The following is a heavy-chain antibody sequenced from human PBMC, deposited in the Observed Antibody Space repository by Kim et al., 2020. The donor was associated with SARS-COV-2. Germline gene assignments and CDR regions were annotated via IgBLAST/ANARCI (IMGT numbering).Heavy chain of an antibody. J-gene: IGHJ4*02. D-gene: IGHD3-9*01. CDR1: GFTFSNAW. CDR3: TTDVGYDILTGYYSFDY. CDR2: IKSKTDGGTT. V-gene: IGHV3-15*01. Sequence: GGSLRLSCAASGFTFSNAWMSWVRQAPGKGLEWVGRIKSKTDGGTTDYAAPVKGRFTISRDDSKNTLYLQMNSLKTEDTAVYYCTTDVGYDILTGYYSFDYWGQRTLV.